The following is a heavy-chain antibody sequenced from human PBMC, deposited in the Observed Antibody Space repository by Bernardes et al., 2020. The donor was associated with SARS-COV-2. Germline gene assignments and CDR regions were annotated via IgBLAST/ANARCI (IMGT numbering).Heavy chain of an antibody. CDR3: ARHVVFCSGGSCYSYFDY. CDR2: IDPSDSYT. Sequence: GDSLKILCKGSGYSFTSYWISWVRQMPGNGLEWMGRIDPSDSYTNYSPSFQGHVTISADKSISTAYLQWSSLKASDTAMYYCARHVVFCSGGSCYSYFDYWGQGTLVTVSS. D-gene: IGHD2-15*01. CDR1: GYSFTSYW. J-gene: IGHJ4*02. V-gene: IGHV5-10-1*01.